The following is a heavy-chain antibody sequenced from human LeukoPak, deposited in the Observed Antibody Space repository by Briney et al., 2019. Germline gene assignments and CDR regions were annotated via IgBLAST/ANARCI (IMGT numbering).Heavy chain of an antibody. CDR2: MNPNSGNT. D-gene: IGHD4-11*01. J-gene: IGHJ4*02. Sequence: ASVKVSCKASGYTFTSYDINWVRQATGQGLEWMGWMNPNSGNTGYAQKFQGRVTMTRNTSISTAYMELRSLRSDDTAVYYCARALFGNYGRVFFSEFDNWGQGTLVTVSS. CDR1: GYTFTSYD. V-gene: IGHV1-8*01. CDR3: ARALFGNYGRVFFSEFDN.